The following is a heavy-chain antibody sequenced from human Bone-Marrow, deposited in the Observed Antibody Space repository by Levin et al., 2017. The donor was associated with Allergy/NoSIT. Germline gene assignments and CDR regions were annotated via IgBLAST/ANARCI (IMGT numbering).Heavy chain of an antibody. Sequence: ASVKVSCAASGFTFSSYAMGWVRQAPGKGLEWVSSITGSGTNTYYADSVKGRFTISRDNSKNTLYVQMNSLRADDTAVYYCAKGSRNISGYYFDYWGQGTLVTVSS. CDR2: ITGSGTNT. D-gene: IGHD3-22*01. V-gene: IGHV3-23*01. CDR1: GFTFSSYA. CDR3: AKGSRNISGYYFDY. J-gene: IGHJ4*02.